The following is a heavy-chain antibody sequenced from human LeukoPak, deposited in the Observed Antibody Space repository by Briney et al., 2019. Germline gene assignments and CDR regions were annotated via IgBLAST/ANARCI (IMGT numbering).Heavy chain of an antibody. Sequence: PGGSLRLSCAASGFTFSSYWMSWVRQAPGKGLEWVANIKQDGSEKNYVDSVKGRFTVSRDNAKNSLYLQMNSLRAEDTAVYYCARDLMGATHYFQHWGQGTLVTVSS. J-gene: IGHJ1*01. CDR2: IKQDGSEK. CDR1: GFTFSSYW. D-gene: IGHD1-26*01. V-gene: IGHV3-7*01. CDR3: ARDLMGATHYFQH.